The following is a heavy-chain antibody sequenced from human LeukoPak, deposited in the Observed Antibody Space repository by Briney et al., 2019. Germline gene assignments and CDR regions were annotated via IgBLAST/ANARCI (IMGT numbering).Heavy chain of an antibody. CDR1: GGSISTSSYY. CDR2: ISYSVTN. V-gene: IGHV4-39*01. Sequence: SETLSLTCTVSGGSISTSSYYWAWIRQPPGKGLEWIRSISYSVTNYYNPSLKSRVTISVDTSKNQFSLKLSSVTAADTAIYYCARHLRGATIYFDYWGQGTLVTVSS. J-gene: IGHJ4*02. D-gene: IGHD1-26*01. CDR3: ARHLRGATIYFDY.